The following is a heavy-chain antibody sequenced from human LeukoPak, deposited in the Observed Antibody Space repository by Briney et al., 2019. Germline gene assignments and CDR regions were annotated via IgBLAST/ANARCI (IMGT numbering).Heavy chain of an antibody. CDR2: ISWNSGSI. CDR1: GFTFDDYA. J-gene: IGHJ4*02. D-gene: IGHD2-2*01. Sequence: GGSLRLSCAASGFTFDDYAMHWVRQAPGKGLEWVSGISWNSGSIGYADSVKGRFTISRDNAKNSLYLQMNSLRDEDTALYYCAKVKGPIQLLSSFDYWGQGTLVTVSS. V-gene: IGHV3-9*01. CDR3: AKVKGPIQLLSSFDY.